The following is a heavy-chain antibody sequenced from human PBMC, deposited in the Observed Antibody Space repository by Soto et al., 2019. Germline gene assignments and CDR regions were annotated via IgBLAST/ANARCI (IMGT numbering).Heavy chain of an antibody. CDR3: ARAPREWGFDY. CDR1: GYTFTSYD. Sequence: QVQLVQSGAEVKKPGASVKVSCKASGYTFTSYDINWVRQATGQGPEWMGWMNPNSGNTGYAQKFQGRVTMTRSTSISTAYMELSSLKSDDTAVYYCARAPREWGFDYWGPGTLVTVSS. D-gene: IGHD3-3*01. J-gene: IGHJ4*02. V-gene: IGHV1-8*01. CDR2: MNPNSGNT.